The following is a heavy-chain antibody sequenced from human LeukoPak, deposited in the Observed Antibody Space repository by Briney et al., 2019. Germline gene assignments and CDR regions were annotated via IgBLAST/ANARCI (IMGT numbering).Heavy chain of an antibody. D-gene: IGHD3-3*01. CDR1: GFTFSSYE. V-gene: IGHV3-48*03. CDR2: ISSSGSTI. J-gene: IGHJ4*02. Sequence: GGSLRLSCAASGFTFSSYEMNWVRQAPGKGLEWVSYISSSGSTIYYADSVKGRFTISRDNAKNSLYLQMNSLRAEDTAVYYCARDPHYDFWSGYEFDYWGQGTLVTVSS. CDR3: ARDPHYDFWSGYEFDY.